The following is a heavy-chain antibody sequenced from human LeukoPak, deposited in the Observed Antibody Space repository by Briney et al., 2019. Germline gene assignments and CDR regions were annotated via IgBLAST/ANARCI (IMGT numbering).Heavy chain of an antibody. V-gene: IGHV3-20*04. Sequence: GGSLRLSCAASGFTFDDYGMSWVRQVPGKGLEWFSGINWNGGSTGFTDSVKGRFTISRDNAKNSLYLQMNSLRAEDTALYYCARVGSEEGYYFDYWGQGTLVTVSS. CDR2: INWNGGST. D-gene: IGHD2-15*01. J-gene: IGHJ4*02. CDR3: ARVGSEEGYYFDY. CDR1: GFTFDDYG.